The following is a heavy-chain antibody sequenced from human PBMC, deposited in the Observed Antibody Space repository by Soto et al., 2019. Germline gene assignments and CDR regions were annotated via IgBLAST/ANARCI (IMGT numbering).Heavy chain of an antibody. Sequence: QVHLQGSGPGLLKPSQTLSLTCTVSGASISSGGYYWTWIRQQPGKGLEWIGYIYYSGSTYSNPSLKIRVTISVDTSKNQFSLKLGSVTAADTAVYYCARAPLNWGQGTLVTVSS. J-gene: IGHJ4*02. CDR1: GASISSGGYY. V-gene: IGHV4-31*03. CDR2: IYYSGST. CDR3: ARAPLN.